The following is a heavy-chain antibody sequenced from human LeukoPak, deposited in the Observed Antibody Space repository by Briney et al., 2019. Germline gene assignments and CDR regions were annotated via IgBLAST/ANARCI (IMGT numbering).Heavy chain of an antibody. CDR2: INHSGST. V-gene: IGHV4-34*01. J-gene: IGHJ4*02. CDR3: ATDLWLGELLSVY. CDR1: GGSFRDYY. D-gene: IGHD3-10*01. Sequence: PSETLSLTCAVYGGSFRDYYWSWIRQPPGKGLEWIGEINHSGSTYYNPSLRSRVTISVDTSKKQFSLKLTSVTAADTGVYYCATDLWLGELLSVYWGQGTLVTVSS.